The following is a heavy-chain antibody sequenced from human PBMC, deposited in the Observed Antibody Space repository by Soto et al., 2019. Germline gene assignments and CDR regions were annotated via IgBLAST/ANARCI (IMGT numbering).Heavy chain of an antibody. CDR3: ARDSGIAAAGTPAAYYFDY. Sequence: GGSLRLSCAASGFTFSSYGMHWVRQAPGKGLEWVAVIWYDGSNKYYADSVKGRFTISRDNSKNTLYLQMNSLRAEDTAVYYCARDSGIAAAGTPAAYYFDYWGQGTLVTVSS. CDR2: IWYDGSNK. D-gene: IGHD6-13*01. CDR1: GFTFSSYG. J-gene: IGHJ4*02. V-gene: IGHV3-33*01.